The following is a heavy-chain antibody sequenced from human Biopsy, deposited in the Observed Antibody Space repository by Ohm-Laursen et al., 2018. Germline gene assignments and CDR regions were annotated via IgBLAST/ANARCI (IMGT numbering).Heavy chain of an antibody. Sequence: SLRLPCAASRFTFNNYAMHWVRQAPGKGLEWVSTISANGVTTFYADSVKGRFTISRDGSSDTLYLQMHSLRADDTALYYCAKGGYCSATSCNMDVDYWGQGALVTVSS. CDR1: RFTFNNYA. J-gene: IGHJ4*02. CDR3: AKGGYCSATSCNMDVDY. D-gene: IGHD2-2*02. V-gene: IGHV3-23*01. CDR2: ISANGVTT.